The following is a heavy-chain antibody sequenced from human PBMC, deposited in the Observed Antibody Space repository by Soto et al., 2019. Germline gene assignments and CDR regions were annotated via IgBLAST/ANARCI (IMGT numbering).Heavy chain of an antibody. CDR1: GYTFTSYG. J-gene: IGHJ6*02. CDR3: VLVGAAAGIAYGMDV. V-gene: IGHV1-18*01. Sequence: QVQLVQSGAEVKKPGASVKVSCKASGYTFTSYGISWVRQAPGQGLEWRGWISAYNGNTNYAQKLQGRVTMTTANSTSPGYMELRSLRSDDTAVYYCVLVGAAAGIAYGMDVWGQGTTVTVSS. CDR2: ISAYNGNT. D-gene: IGHD6-13*01.